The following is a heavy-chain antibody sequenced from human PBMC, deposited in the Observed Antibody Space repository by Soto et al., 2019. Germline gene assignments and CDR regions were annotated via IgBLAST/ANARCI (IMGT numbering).Heavy chain of an antibody. V-gene: IGHV4-59*01. J-gene: IGHJ5*02. D-gene: IGHD1-20*01. CDR2: IYYSGST. CDR3: ARDLGTYHWNPGGWFDP. Sequence: PSETLSLTCTVSGGSISSYYWSWIRQPPGKGLEWIGYIYYSGSTNYNPSLKSRVTISVDTSKNQFSLKLSSVTAADTAVYYCARDLGTYHWNPGGWFDPWGQGTLGTVSS. CDR1: GGSISSYY.